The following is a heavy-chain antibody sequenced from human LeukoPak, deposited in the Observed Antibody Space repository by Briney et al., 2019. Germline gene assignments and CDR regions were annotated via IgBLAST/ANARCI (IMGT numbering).Heavy chain of an antibody. D-gene: IGHD6-13*01. CDR3: AKSTRQKLVGVLDY. V-gene: IGHV3-9*03. Sequence: PGRSLRLSCAASGFTFDDYAMHWVRQAPGKCLEWVSGISWNSGSIGYADSVKGRFTISRDNAKNSLYLQMNSLRAEDMALYYCAKSTRQKLVGVLDYWGQGTLVTVSS. CDR1: GFTFDDYA. CDR2: ISWNSGSI. J-gene: IGHJ4*02.